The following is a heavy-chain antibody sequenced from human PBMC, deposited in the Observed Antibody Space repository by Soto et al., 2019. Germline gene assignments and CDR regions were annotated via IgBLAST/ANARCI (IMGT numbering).Heavy chain of an antibody. CDR2: IGTAGDT. J-gene: IGHJ4*02. CDR1: GFTFGYYY. Sequence: GGSLRLSCVASGFTFGYYYMHWVRQATGKGLEWVSTIGTAGDTYYPGSVKGRFTISRENAKNSLYLQMNSLRAGDTAVYYCTRGMTGSYPLWGQGTLVTVSS. CDR3: TRGMTGSYPL. V-gene: IGHV3-13*04. D-gene: IGHD3-10*01.